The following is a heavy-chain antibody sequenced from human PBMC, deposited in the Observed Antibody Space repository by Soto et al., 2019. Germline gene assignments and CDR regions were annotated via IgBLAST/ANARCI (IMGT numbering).Heavy chain of an antibody. Sequence: GGSLRLSCAASGFTFSSYAMHWVRQAPGKGLEWVAVISYDGSNKYYADSVKGRFTISRDNSKNTLYLQMNSLRAEDTAVYYCARSDPTRYCSGGSCYSGSYYFDYWGQGTLVTVSS. J-gene: IGHJ4*02. CDR3: ARSDPTRYCSGGSCYSGSYYFDY. V-gene: IGHV3-30-3*01. D-gene: IGHD2-15*01. CDR2: ISYDGSNK. CDR1: GFTFSSYA.